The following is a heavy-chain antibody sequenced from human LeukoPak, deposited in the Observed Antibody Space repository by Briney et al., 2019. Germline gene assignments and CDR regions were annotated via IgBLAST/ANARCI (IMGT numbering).Heavy chain of an antibody. J-gene: IGHJ4*02. Sequence: GGSLRLSCAASGFXFSSDWIYWARQAPGRGPVWLSGIKPDGTYTHYADSVKGRFTISRDNAKNSVYLQMNSLRDDDTAVYYCGRDYYGSIDYWGQGTLVTVSS. CDR1: GFXFSSDW. V-gene: IGHV3-74*01. D-gene: IGHD3-10*01. CDR2: IKPDGTYT. CDR3: GRDYYGSIDY.